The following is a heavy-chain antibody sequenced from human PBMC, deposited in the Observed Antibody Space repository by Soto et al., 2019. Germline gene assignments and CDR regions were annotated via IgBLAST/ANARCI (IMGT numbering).Heavy chain of an antibody. CDR3: ARDHIVVVVAATPIRYYYYGMDV. D-gene: IGHD2-15*01. V-gene: IGHV1-69*01. CDR1: GGTFSSYA. J-gene: IGHJ6*02. Sequence: QVQLVQSGAEVKKPGSSVKVSCKASGGTFSSYAISWVRQAPGQGLEWMGGIIPIFGTANYAQKFQGRVTITADESTSTAYMELSSPRSEDTAVYYCARDHIVVVVAATPIRYYYYGMDVWGQGTTVTVSS. CDR2: IIPIFGTA.